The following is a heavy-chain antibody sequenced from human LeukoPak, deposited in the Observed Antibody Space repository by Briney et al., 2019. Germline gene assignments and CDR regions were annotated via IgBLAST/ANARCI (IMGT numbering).Heavy chain of an antibody. CDR1: GFTVSSNY. J-gene: IGHJ4*02. CDR3: TKLKGWYGEGYFDY. CDR2: IYSGGTT. D-gene: IGHD3-10*01. Sequence: GGSLRLSYAASGFTVSSNYMSWVRQTAGKGLEWVSVIYSGGTTFYADSVKGRFTISRDNSKNTLYLQMNSLRADDTAVYYCTKLKGWYGEGYFDYWGQGTLVTVSS. V-gene: IGHV3-53*01.